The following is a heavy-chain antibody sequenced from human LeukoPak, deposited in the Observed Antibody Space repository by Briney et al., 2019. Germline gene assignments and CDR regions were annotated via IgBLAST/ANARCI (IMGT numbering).Heavy chain of an antibody. CDR1: GGSISSYY. CDR2: IYYSGST. J-gene: IGHJ6*03. Sequence: SETLSLTCTVSGGSISSYYWSWIRQPPGKGLEWIGYIYYSGSTNYNPSLKSRVTISVDTSKNQFSLKLSSVTAADTAVCYCARVPSYYSSGWSDYYYYMDVWGKGTTVTVSS. V-gene: IGHV4-59*01. D-gene: IGHD6-19*01. CDR3: ARVPSYYSSGWSDYYYYMDV.